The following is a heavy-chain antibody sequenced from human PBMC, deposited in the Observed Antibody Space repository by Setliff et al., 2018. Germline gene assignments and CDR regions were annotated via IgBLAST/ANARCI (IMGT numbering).Heavy chain of an antibody. CDR3: ARDVFPYHYEGAFDI. J-gene: IGHJ3*02. CDR2: INPSSGRT. V-gene: IGHV1-46*01. CDR1: GYTFTSHY. D-gene: IGHD3-22*01. Sequence: ASVKVSCKASGYTFTSHYMHWVRQAPGLGLEWMGTINPSSGRTSYAQEFQGRVTMTRDTSTSTVCMDMSSLRSEDTAVYYCARDVFPYHYEGAFDIWGQGTMVTVSS.